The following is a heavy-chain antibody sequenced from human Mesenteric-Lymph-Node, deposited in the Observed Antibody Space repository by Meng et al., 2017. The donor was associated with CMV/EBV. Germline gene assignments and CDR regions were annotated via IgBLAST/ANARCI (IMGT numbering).Heavy chain of an antibody. V-gene: IGHV3-74*01. CDR3: ARDNDYYDSSGYYYYYGMDV. J-gene: IGHJ6*01. CDR2: INSDGSST. CDR1: GFIFSSYW. Sequence: GESLKISCAASGFIFSSYWMHWVRQAPGKGLVWVSRINSDGSSTSYADSVKGRFTISRDNAKNTLYLQMNSLRAEDTAVYYCARDNDYYDSSGYYYYYGMDVWGQGTTVTVSS. D-gene: IGHD3-22*01.